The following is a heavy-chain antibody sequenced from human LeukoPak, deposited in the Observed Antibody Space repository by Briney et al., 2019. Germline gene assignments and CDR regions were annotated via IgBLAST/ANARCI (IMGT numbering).Heavy chain of an antibody. CDR3: ARGYYYGSGRELDY. D-gene: IGHD3-10*01. V-gene: IGHV3-48*02. J-gene: IGHJ4*02. CDR1: GFSFGTYR. Sequence: QAGGSLRLSRAASGFSFGTYRMNWVRQAPGKGLEWVSYISDSSSTIYYADSVKGRFTISRDNAKNSLFLQMNSLRDEDTAVYYCARGYYYGSGRELDYWGQGTLVTVSS. CDR2: ISDSSSTI.